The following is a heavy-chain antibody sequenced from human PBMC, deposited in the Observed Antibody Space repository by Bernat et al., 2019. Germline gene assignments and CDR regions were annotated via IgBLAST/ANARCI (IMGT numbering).Heavy chain of an antibody. CDR3: AKLNFIAVAGTIDY. D-gene: IGHD6-19*01. CDR2: ISGSGGST. CDR1: GFTFSNAW. J-gene: IGHJ4*02. V-gene: IGHV3-23*04. Sequence: EVQLVESGGGLVKPGGSLRLSCAASGFTFSNAWMSWVRQAPGKGLEWVSAISGSGGSTYYADSVKGRFTISRDNSKNTLYLQMNSLRAEDTAVYYCAKLNFIAVAGTIDYWGQGTLVTVSS.